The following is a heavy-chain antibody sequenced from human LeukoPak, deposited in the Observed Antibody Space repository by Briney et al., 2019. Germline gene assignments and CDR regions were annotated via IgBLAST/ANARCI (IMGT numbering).Heavy chain of an antibody. J-gene: IGHJ4*02. CDR1: GGTFSSYA. D-gene: IGHD3-3*01. V-gene: IGHV1-69*13. Sequence: SVKVSCKASGGTFSSYAISWVRQAPGQGLEWMGGIIPIFDTANYAQKFQGRVTITADESTSTAYMELSSLRSEDTAVYYCACRSRYDFWSGYYRYYFDYWGQGTLVTVSS. CDR2: IIPIFDTA. CDR3: ACRSRYDFWSGYYRYYFDY.